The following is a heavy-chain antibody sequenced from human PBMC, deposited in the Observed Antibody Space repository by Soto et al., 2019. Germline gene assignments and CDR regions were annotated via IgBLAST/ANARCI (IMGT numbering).Heavy chain of an antibody. CDR1: GGSIISGDYY. D-gene: IGHD3-16*01. V-gene: IGHV4-30-4*01. J-gene: IGHJ5*02. CDR2: IYYSGST. Sequence: PSETLSLTCTVSGGSIISGDYYWSWIRQPPGKGLEWIGYIYYSGSTYYNPSLKSRVTISVDTSKNQFSLKLSSVTAADTAVYYCARAWGGNYNWFDPWGQGTLVTVSS. CDR3: ARAWGGNYNWFDP.